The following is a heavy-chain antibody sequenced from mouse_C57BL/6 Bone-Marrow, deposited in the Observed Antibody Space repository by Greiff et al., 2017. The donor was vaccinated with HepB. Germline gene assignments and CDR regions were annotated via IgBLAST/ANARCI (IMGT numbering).Heavy chain of an antibody. J-gene: IGHJ4*01. Sequence: EVQLVESGGGLVQPGGSLKLSCAASGFTFSDYGMAWVRQAPRKGPEWVAFISNLAYSIYYADTVTGRFTISRENAKNTLYLEMSSLRSEDTAMYYCARLLGYDYGYYYAMDYWGQGTSVTVSS. V-gene: IGHV5-15*01. CDR2: ISNLAYSI. D-gene: IGHD2-4*01. CDR1: GFTFSDYG. CDR3: ARLLGYDYGYYYAMDY.